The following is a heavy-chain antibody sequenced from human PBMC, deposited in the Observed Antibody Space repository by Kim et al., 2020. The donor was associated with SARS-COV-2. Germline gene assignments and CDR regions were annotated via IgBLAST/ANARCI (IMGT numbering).Heavy chain of an antibody. V-gene: IGHV3-21*01. CDR3: ARRQGITGTTFDY. J-gene: IGHJ4*02. Sequence: YADTVKGRFTSARDNAKNSLYLQMNSLRAADTAVYYCARRQGITGTTFDYWGQGTLVTVSS. D-gene: IGHD1-7*01.